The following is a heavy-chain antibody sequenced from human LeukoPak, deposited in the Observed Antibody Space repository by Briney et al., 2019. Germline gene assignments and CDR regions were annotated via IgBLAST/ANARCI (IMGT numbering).Heavy chain of an antibody. D-gene: IGHD3-22*01. J-gene: IGHJ3*02. CDR2: INWNGGST. V-gene: IGHV3-20*04. CDR1: GFTFDDYG. Sequence: LSGGSLRLSCTASGFTFDDYGMSWVRQAPGKGLEWVSGINWNGGSTGYADSVKGRFTISRDNAKNSLYLQMNSLRAEDTALYYCARVGYYYESSSYSGAFDIWDQGAMVTVSS. CDR3: ARVGYYYESSSYSGAFDI.